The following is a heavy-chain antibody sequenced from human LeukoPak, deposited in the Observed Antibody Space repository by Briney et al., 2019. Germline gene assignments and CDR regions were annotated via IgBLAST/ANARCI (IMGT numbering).Heavy chain of an antibody. CDR1: GGTFSSYA. CDR3: ARGPSGYQTEYFQH. CDR2: IIPILGIA. V-gene: IGHV1-69*04. J-gene: IGHJ1*01. Sequence: ASVKVSCEASGGTFSSYAISWVRQAPGQGLEWMGRIIPILGIANYAQKFQGRVTITADKSTSTAYMELSSLRSEDTAVYYCARGPSGYQTEYFQHWGQGTLVTVSS. D-gene: IGHD3-22*01.